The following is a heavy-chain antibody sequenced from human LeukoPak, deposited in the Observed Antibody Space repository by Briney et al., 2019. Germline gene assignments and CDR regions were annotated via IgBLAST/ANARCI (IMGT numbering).Heavy chain of an antibody. CDR2: ISSSSSTV. D-gene: IGHD6-19*01. V-gene: IGHV3-48*04. J-gene: IGHJ4*02. CDR3: EAEAHTSGSDFDY. CDR1: GFIFSTST. Sequence: GGSLRLSCAASGFIFSTSTMNWVRQAPGKGLEWVSYISSSSSTVFHADSVKGRFTISRDNAKNSLYLQMNSLRPEDTAVYYCEAEAHTSGSDFDYWGQETLVTVSS.